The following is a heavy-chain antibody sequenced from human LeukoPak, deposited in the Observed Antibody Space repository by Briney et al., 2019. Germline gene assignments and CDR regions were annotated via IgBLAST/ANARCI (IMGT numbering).Heavy chain of an antibody. CDR2: IKQDGSET. Sequence: GGSLRLSCAASGFTFGNSWMTWVRQAPGKGLEWVASIKQDGSETYYADSVKGRFTISRDNAKNTLYLQMNSLRAEDAAVYYCISEVGKGSHWGQGTLVTVSS. CDR3: ISEVGKGSH. D-gene: IGHD1-26*01. V-gene: IGHV3-7*01. J-gene: IGHJ4*02. CDR1: GFTFGNSW.